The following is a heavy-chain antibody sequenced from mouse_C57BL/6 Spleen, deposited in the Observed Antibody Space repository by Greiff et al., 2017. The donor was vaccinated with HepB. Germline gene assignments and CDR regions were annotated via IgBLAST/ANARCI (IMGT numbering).Heavy chain of an antibody. V-gene: IGHV1-72*01. J-gene: IGHJ3*01. D-gene: IGHD2-5*01. CDR2: IDPNSGGT. Sequence: QVQLQQPGAELVKPGASVKLSCKASGYTFTSYWMHWVKQRPGRGLEWIGRIDPNSGGTKYNEKFKSQATLTVDKPSSTAYMQISSLTSEDSAVYYCAREKGSRYSNSFAYWGQGTLVTVSA. CDR1: GYTFTSYW. CDR3: AREKGSRYSNSFAY.